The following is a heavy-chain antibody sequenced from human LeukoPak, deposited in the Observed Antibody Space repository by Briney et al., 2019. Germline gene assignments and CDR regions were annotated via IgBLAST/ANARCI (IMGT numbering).Heavy chain of an antibody. D-gene: IGHD6-6*01. CDR3: TSDPHSSSSPDY. CDR1: GGSINSSHW. V-gene: IGHV4-4*02. Sequence: SETLSLTCDVSGGSINSSHWWSWIRQPPGKGLEWIGEIYRSGNTNYKPSLESRVTMSIDQSKSQVSLRLTSVTAADTAVYYCTSDPHSSSSPDYWGQGTLVTVSS. J-gene: IGHJ4*02. CDR2: IYRSGNT.